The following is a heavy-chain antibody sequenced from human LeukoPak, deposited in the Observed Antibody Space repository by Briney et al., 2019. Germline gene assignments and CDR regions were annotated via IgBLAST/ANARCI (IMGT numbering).Heavy chain of an antibody. V-gene: IGHV3-23*01. CDR2: ISGSGGST. Sequence: GGSLRLSCAASGFTFSSDAMSWVRQAPGKGLEWVSAISGSGGSTYYADSVKGRFTISRDNSKNTLYLQMNSLRAEDTAVYYCAKDPTLYSSGWPDYWGQGTLVTVSS. D-gene: IGHD6-19*01. CDR3: AKDPTLYSSGWPDY. CDR1: GFTFSSDA. J-gene: IGHJ4*02.